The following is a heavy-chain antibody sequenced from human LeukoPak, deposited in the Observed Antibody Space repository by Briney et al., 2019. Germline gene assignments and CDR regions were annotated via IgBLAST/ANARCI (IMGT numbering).Heavy chain of an antibody. CDR3: AGRVSRGWSNQLWFDT. CDR1: GGSFSNYL. CDR2: INKSGKK. D-gene: IGHD6-19*01. J-gene: IGHJ5*02. V-gene: IGHV4-34*01. Sequence: SQTLSLTCAVSGGSFSNYLWKGVGQPPGKGVEGIGEINKSGKKKYNASLKSGGTISVETCKSQFSLNLTSVTAEDTAVYYCAGRVSRGWSNQLWFDTWGQRAIVSVFS.